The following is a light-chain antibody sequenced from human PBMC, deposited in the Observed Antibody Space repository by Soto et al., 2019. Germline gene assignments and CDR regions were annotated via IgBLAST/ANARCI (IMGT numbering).Light chain of an antibody. CDR3: DQRIK. CDR2: KAA. J-gene: IGKJ5*01. CDR1: QTISSW. V-gene: IGKV1-5*03. Sequence: DIQMTQSPSTLSGSVVDRVTITCRASQTISSWLAWYQQKPGKAPKLLIYKAATLKSGVPSRFSGSGSGTEVTLTISNLQTEDFEVYFCDQRIKFGQGTRLE.